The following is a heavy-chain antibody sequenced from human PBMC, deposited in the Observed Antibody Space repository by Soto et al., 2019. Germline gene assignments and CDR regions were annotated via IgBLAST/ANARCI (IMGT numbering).Heavy chain of an antibody. CDR2: ISSDGSDK. CDR1: GFTFSNLG. V-gene: IGHV3-30*18. J-gene: IGHJ6*02. D-gene: IGHD3-10*01. Sequence: GGSLRLSCAASGFTFSNLGMHWVRQAPGKGLEWVAAISSDGSDKYYSESVKGRFTISRDNSKNTLFLQMNSLRVEDTAVYYWAKDGCSGESIKTDYFYYGMDVWGQGTPVTVSS. CDR3: AKDGCSGESIKTDYFYYGMDV.